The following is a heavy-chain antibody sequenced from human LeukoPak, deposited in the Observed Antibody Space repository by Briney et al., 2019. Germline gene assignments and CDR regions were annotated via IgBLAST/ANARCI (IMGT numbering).Heavy chain of an antibody. CDR3: ARDIVMVTYWFDP. CDR2: INPNSGGT. J-gene: IGHJ5*02. CDR1: GYTFTGYY. D-gene: IGHD5-18*01. V-gene: IGHV1-2*02. Sequence: ASVRVSCKASGYTFTGYYMHWVRQAPGQGLEWMGWINPNSGGTNYAQKFQGRVTMTRDTSIRAVYMELSRLRSDDTAVYYCARDIVMVTYWFDPWGQGTLVTVSS.